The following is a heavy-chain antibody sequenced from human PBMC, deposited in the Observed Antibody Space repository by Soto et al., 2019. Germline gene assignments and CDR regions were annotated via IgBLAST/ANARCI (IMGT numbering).Heavy chain of an antibody. CDR3: AKAWLSYDSSGYPNPTPLYFDY. CDR1: GFTFSSYA. D-gene: IGHD3-22*01. V-gene: IGHV3-23*01. CDR2: ISGSGGST. Sequence: PGGSLRLSCAASGFTFSSYAMSWVRQAPGKGLEWVSAISGSGGSTYYADSVKGRFTISRDNSKNTLYLQMNSLRAEDTAVYYCAKAWLSYDSSGYPNPTPLYFDYWGQGTLVTVSS. J-gene: IGHJ4*02.